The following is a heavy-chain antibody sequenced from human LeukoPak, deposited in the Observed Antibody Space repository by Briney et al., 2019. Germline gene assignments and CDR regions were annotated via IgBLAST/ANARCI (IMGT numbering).Heavy chain of an antibody. J-gene: IGHJ6*02. CDR2: ISGSGGST. Sequence: PGGSLRLSCAASRFTFSDYYMSWIRQAPGKGLEWVSAISGSGGSTYYADSVKGRFTISRDNSKNTLYLQMNSLRAEDTAVYYCAKDGLRSGYYYYGMDVWGQGTTVTVSS. D-gene: IGHD3-10*02. V-gene: IGHV3-23*01. CDR1: RFTFSDYY. CDR3: AKDGLRSGYYYYGMDV.